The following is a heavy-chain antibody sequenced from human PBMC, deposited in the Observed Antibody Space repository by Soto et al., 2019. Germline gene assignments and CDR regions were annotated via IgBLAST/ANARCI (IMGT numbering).Heavy chain of an antibody. CDR3: ARHPRGWLAVAGNRSPSWFDP. D-gene: IGHD6-19*01. V-gene: IGHV4-39*01. CDR2: IYYSGST. CDR1: GGSISSSSYY. Sequence: QLQLQESGPGLVKPSETLSLTCTVSGGSISSSSYYWGWIRQPPGKGLEWIGSIYYSGSTYYNPSLKSRVTISVDTSKNQFSLKLSSVTAADTAVYYCARHPRGWLAVAGNRSPSWFDPWGQGTLVTVSS. J-gene: IGHJ5*02.